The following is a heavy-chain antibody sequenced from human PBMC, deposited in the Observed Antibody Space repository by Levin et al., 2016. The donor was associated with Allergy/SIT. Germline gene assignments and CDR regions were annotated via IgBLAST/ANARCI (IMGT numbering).Heavy chain of an antibody. V-gene: IGHV3-49*03. CDR2: IRSKAYGGTT. CDR1: GFTFGDYA. J-gene: IGHJ6*02. D-gene: IGHD6-13*01. CDR3: TRDVGSLSSSWSAVRWGMDV. Sequence: GESLKISCTASGFTFGDYAMSWFRQAPGKGLEWVGFIRSKAYGGTTEYAASVKGRFTISRDDSKSIAYLQMNSLKTEDTAVYYCTRDVGSLSSSWSAVRWGMDVWGQGTTVTVSS.